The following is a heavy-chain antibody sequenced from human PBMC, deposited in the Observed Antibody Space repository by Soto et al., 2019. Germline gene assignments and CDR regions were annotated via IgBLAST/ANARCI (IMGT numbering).Heavy chain of an antibody. D-gene: IGHD3-22*01. V-gene: IGHV3-33*01. CDR1: GFTCSSYG. Sequence: PVGSLRHSWAASGFTCSSYGMRWVRQATGKGLEWVAVIWYDGSNKYYADSVKGRFTISRDNSKNTLYLQMNSLRAEDTAVYYCARDYRALYYYDSSGPSWFDPWGQGTLVTVSS. CDR2: IWYDGSNK. J-gene: IGHJ5*02. CDR3: ARDYRALYYYDSSGPSWFDP.